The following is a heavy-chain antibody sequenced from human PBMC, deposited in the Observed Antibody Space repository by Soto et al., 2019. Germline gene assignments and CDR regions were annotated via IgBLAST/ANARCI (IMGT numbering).Heavy chain of an antibody. CDR1: GGSFSGYY. CDR3: ARGLRISRQIRSSGPLYYYYMDV. Sequence: SETLSLTCAVYGGSFSGYYWSWIRQPPGKGLEWIGEINHSGSTNYNPSLKSRVTISVDTSKNQFSLKLSSVTAADTAVYYCARGLRISRQIRSSGPLYYYYMDVWGKGTTVTVSS. V-gene: IGHV4-34*01. CDR2: INHSGST. J-gene: IGHJ6*03. D-gene: IGHD6-13*01.